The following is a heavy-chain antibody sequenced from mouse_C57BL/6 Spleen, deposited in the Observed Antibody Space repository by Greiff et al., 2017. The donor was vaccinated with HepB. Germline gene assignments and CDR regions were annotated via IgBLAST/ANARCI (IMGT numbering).Heavy chain of an antibody. V-gene: IGHV4-1*01. CDR1: AVDFSRYW. CDR3: ARPDYSYAMDY. D-gene: IGHD1-1*01. CDR2: INPDSSTI. J-gene: IGHJ4*01. Sequence: PAAAVDFSRYWMSWVRRAPGKGLEWIGEINPDSSTINYAPSLKDKFIISRDNAKNTLYLQMSKVRSEDTALYYCARPDYSYAMDYWGQGTSVTVSS.